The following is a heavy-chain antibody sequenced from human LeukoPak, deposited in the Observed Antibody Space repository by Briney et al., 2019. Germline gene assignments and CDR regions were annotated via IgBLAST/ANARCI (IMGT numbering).Heavy chain of an antibody. J-gene: IGHJ6*02. Sequence: SETLSLTCAVYGGSLSGYYWSWIRQPPGKGLEWIGEINHSGSTNYNPSLKSRVTISVDTSKNQFSLKLSSVTAADTAVYYCARPIRFRYYYYGMDVWGQGTTVTVSS. CDR1: GGSLSGYY. V-gene: IGHV4-34*01. D-gene: IGHD4-17*01. CDR3: ARPIRFRYYYYGMDV. CDR2: INHSGST.